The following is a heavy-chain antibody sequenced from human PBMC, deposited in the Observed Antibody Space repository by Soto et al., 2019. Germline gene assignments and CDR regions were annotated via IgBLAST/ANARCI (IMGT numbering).Heavy chain of an antibody. Sequence: QVQLVQSGAEVKKPGASVKVSCKASGYTFTSYAMHWVRQAPGQRLEWMGWINAGNGNTKYSQKFQGRVTITRDTSASTAYMELSSLRSEDTAVYYCARVQMVGSGSYYAGYWGQGTLVTVSS. CDR2: INAGNGNT. CDR1: GYTFTSYA. D-gene: IGHD1-26*01. CDR3: ARVQMVGSGSYYAGY. J-gene: IGHJ4*02. V-gene: IGHV1-3*01.